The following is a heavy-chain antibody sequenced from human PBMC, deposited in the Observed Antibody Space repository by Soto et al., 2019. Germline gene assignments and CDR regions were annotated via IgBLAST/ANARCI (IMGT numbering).Heavy chain of an antibody. CDR2: INPNSGGT. CDR3: ARSGYSSGWPGGGFDP. CDR1: GYTFTGYY. V-gene: IGHV1-2*02. Sequence: ASVKVSCKASGYTFTGYYMHWVRQAPGQGLEWMGWINPNSGGTNYAQKFQGRVTMTRDTSISTAYMELSRLRSDDTAVYYCARSGYSSGWPGGGFDPWGQGTLVTVSS. J-gene: IGHJ5*02. D-gene: IGHD6-19*01.